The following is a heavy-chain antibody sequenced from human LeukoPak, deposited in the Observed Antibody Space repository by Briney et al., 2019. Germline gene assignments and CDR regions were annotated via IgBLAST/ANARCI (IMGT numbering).Heavy chain of an antibody. D-gene: IGHD5-12*01. J-gene: IGHJ4*02. CDR2: IYYSGST. CDR3: ATRPLGGYPIYYFDY. Sequence: SETLSLTCTVSGGSISSSGYYWGWIRQPPGKGLEWIGSIYYSGSTYYNPSLKSRVTISVDTSKNQFSLKLSSVTAADTAVYYCATRPLGGYPIYYFDYWGQGTLVTVSS. V-gene: IGHV4-39*01. CDR1: GGSISSSGYY.